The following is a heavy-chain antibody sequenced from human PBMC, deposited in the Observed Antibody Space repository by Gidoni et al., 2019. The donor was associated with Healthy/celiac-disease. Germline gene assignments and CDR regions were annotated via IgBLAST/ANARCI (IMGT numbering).Heavy chain of an antibody. D-gene: IGHD6-19*01. V-gene: IGHV5-51*03. CDR2: IYPGDSDT. Sequence: EVQLVQSGAEVKKPGESRKISCKGSGYSLTSYWIGWVRQMPGKGLEWRGIIYPGDSDTRYRPSFQGQVPISADKSISTAYLQWSSLKASDTAMYYCARTEAYSSGWSPDYWGQGTLVTVSS. CDR3: ARTEAYSSGWSPDY. CDR1: GYSLTSYW. J-gene: IGHJ4*02.